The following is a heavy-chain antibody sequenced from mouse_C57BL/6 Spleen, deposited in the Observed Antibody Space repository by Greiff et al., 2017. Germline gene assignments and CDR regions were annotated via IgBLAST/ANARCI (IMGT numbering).Heavy chain of an antibody. CDR2: ILPGSGST. J-gene: IGHJ1*03. D-gene: IGHD2-3*01. V-gene: IGHV1-9*01. CDR1: GYTFTGYW. CDR3: SRYWLLRLDWYFDV. Sequence: QVQLQQSGAELMKPVASVKLSCKATGYTFTGYWIEWVKQRPGHGLEWIGEILPGSGSTNYNEKFKGKATFTADTSSNTAYMQLSSLTTEDSAIYYCSRYWLLRLDWYFDVWGTGTTVTVSS.